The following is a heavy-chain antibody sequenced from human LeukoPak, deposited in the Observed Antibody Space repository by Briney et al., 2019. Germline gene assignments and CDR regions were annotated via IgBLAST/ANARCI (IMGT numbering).Heavy chain of an antibody. J-gene: IGHJ4*02. Sequence: GSLRLSCAASGFTFSSYAMHWVRQAPGKGLEWVAVISYDGSNKYYADSVKGRFTISRDNSKNTLYLQMNSLRVADTAVYYCAKDNTYDWDYIDHWGRGILVTVSS. CDR3: AKDNTYDWDYIDH. D-gene: IGHD3-16*01. CDR2: ISYDGSNK. CDR1: GFTFSSYA. V-gene: IGHV3-30-3*01.